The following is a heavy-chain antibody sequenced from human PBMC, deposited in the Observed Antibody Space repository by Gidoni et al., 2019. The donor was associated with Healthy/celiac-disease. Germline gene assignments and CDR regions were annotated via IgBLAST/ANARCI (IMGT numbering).Heavy chain of an antibody. CDR1: GFTISTYA. D-gene: IGHD2-2*03. Sequence: EVQLLESGGGLVQPGGSLRLSCAVSGFTISTYAMSWVRQAPGKGLEWVSGISDSGGNTYYADSVRGRFTISTDNSKNTLHLQMNSLRAEDTAVYYCAKLGYCSSTGCSMSSPWFDPWGQGTLVTVSS. J-gene: IGHJ5*02. CDR2: ISDSGGNT. V-gene: IGHV3-23*01. CDR3: AKLGYCSSTGCSMSSPWFDP.